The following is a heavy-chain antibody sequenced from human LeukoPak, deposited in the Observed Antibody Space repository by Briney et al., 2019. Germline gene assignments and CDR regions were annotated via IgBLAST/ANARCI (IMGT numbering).Heavy chain of an antibody. D-gene: IGHD5-12*01. J-gene: IGHJ6*02. CDR1: GYSFTSYW. Sequence: GESLKISCKGSGYSFTSYWIGWVRQIPGKGLEWMGIIYPGDSDTRYSPSFQGQVTISADKSISTAYLQWSSLKASDTAMYYCARCGEDSGYDYYYHYGMDVWGQGTTVTVSS. CDR3: ARCGEDSGYDYYYHYGMDV. CDR2: IYPGDSDT. V-gene: IGHV5-51*01.